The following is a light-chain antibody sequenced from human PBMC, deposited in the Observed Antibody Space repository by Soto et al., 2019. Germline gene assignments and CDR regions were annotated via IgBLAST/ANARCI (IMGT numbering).Light chain of an antibody. Sequence: QSALSHPPSASGSPGQSVTISCTGTSSDVGAYNYVSWYQQHPGKAPKLMIYEVTKRPSGVPDRFSGSKSGNTASLTVSGLQAEDEADYYCASYAGGNNLVFGTGTKVTVL. V-gene: IGLV2-8*01. J-gene: IGLJ1*01. CDR1: SSDVGAYNY. CDR3: ASYAGGNNLV. CDR2: EVT.